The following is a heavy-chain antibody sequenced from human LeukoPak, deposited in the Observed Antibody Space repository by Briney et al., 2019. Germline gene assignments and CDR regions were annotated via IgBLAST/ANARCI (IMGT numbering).Heavy chain of an antibody. J-gene: IGHJ4*02. Sequence: GGSLRLSCAASGFTLSSHRMNWVRQAPGKGLEWVSGISWNSGSIGYADSVKGRFTISRDNAKNSLYLQMNSLRAEDTALYYCAKDMSRIQLWSYYFDYWGQGTLVTVSS. CDR1: GFTLSSHR. CDR3: AKDMSRIQLWSYYFDY. V-gene: IGHV3-9*01. CDR2: ISWNSGSI. D-gene: IGHD5-18*01.